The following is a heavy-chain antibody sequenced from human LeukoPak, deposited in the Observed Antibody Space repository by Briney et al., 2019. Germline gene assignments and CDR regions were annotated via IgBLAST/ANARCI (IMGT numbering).Heavy chain of an antibody. CDR3: ARVPNYDYVWGVPMAFDI. CDR2: IFLPGDT. D-gene: IGHD3-16*01. CDR1: GVSFSNTAYY. Sequence: PSETLSLTCTVSGVSFSNTAYYWTWIRQPPGKGLEWIGYIFLPGDTYYTPSLRSRVTMSLDTSKNQFSLKLSSVTAADTAVYYCARVPNYDYVWGVPMAFDIWGQGTMVTVSS. V-gene: IGHV4-30-2*05. J-gene: IGHJ3*02.